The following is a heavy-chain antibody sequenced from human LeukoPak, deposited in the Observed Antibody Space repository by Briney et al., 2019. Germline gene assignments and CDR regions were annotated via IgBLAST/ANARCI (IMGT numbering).Heavy chain of an antibody. CDR3: ARGKQYCSGVRCYPSYFDY. Sequence: ASVKVSCKASGYTFSSHAISWVRQAPGQGLEWMGWISAYSGNTRYIQKFQGRVTMTTDTSTSTAYMELGSLRSDDTAVYYCARGKQYCSGVRCYPSYFDYWGQGTLVTVSS. CDR1: GYTFSSHA. CDR2: ISAYSGNT. V-gene: IGHV1-18*01. D-gene: IGHD2-15*01. J-gene: IGHJ4*02.